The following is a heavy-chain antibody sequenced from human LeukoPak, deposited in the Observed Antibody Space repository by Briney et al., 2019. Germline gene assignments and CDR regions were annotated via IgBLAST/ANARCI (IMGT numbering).Heavy chain of an antibody. CDR1: GYTFTSYY. J-gene: IGHJ4*02. V-gene: IGHV1-46*01. CDR2: INPSGGST. Sequence: ASVKVSCKASGYTFTSYYMHWVRQAPGQGLEWMGIINPSGGSTSYAQKFQGRVTMTRDTSTSTVYMELSSLRSEDTAVYYCARSGATYYDFWSGSSATPFDYWGQGTLVTVSS. CDR3: ARSGATYYDFWSGSSATPFDY. D-gene: IGHD3-3*01.